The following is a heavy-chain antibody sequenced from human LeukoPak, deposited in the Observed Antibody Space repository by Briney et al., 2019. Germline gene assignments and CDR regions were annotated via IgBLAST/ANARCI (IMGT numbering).Heavy chain of an antibody. V-gene: IGHV3-23*01. CDR3: AKRAAGLIDY. CDR2: ISGSGGST. Sequence: GGSLRLSCAASGFTSRNSVMSWVRQPPGKGLEWVSAISGSGGSTYYADSVKGRFTISRDNSKNTLYLQMNSLRAEDTAVYYCAKRAAGLIDYWGQGTLVTVSS. J-gene: IGHJ4*02. D-gene: IGHD2-15*01. CDR1: GFTSRNSV.